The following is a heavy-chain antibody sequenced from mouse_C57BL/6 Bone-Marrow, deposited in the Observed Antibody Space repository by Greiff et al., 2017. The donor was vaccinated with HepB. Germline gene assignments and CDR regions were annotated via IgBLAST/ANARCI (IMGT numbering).Heavy chain of an antibody. V-gene: IGHV1-82*01. CDR1: GYAFSSSW. CDR2: IYPGDGDT. CDR3: AREGITTVVANVPLYYFDY. J-gene: IGHJ2*01. D-gene: IGHD1-1*01. Sequence: QVQLKQSGPELVKPGASVKISCKASGYAFSSSWMNWVKQRPGKGLEWIGRIYPGDGDTNYNGKFKGKATLTADKSSSTAYMQLSSLTSEDSAVYFCAREGITTVVANVPLYYFDYWGQGTTLTVSS.